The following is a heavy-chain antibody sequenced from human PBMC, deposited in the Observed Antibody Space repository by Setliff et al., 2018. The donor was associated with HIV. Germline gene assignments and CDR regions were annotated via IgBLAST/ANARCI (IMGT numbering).Heavy chain of an antibody. J-gene: IGHJ6*02. D-gene: IGHD2-15*01. V-gene: IGHV3-7*02. CDR3: ARSEKYCSSGSCFRGCYGMDV. CDR1: GFTFSSYW. CDR2: IKQDGSEK. Sequence: TGGSLRLSCAASGFTFSSYWMSWVRQAPGKGLEWVANIKQDGSEKYYVDSVKGRFTISRDNAKNSLYLQMNSLRAEDTAIYYCARSEKYCSSGSCFRGCYGMDVWGHGTTVTVSS.